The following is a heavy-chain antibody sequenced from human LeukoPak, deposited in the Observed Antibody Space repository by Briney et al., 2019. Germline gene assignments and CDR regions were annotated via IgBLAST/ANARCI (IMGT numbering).Heavy chain of an antibody. Sequence: GGSLRLSCTASGFSFDTYAMAWVRQAPGKGLEWVSGISGNGIHTYYPDSMRGRFTIFRDNSKNSLYLQLNSLRVEDTALYYCAKALRTDGYNYEKALDVWGRGTTVTVSS. CDR3: AKALRTDGYNYEKALDV. CDR2: ISGNGIHT. J-gene: IGHJ6*02. CDR1: GFSFDTYA. D-gene: IGHD5-24*01. V-gene: IGHV3-23*01.